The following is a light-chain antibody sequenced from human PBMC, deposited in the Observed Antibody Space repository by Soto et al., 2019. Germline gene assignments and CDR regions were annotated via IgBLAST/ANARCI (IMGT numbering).Light chain of an antibody. Sequence: QSALTQPASVSGSPGQSITISCTGTSSDFGNYNLVSWYQQHPGKGPKLILFEVNKRPSGVSGRFSGSKSGNTASLTISGLQAEDEADYYCCSFTSSNTHVFGTGTKLTVL. CDR1: SSDFGNYNL. J-gene: IGLJ1*01. CDR2: EVN. CDR3: CSFTSSNTHV. V-gene: IGLV2-23*02.